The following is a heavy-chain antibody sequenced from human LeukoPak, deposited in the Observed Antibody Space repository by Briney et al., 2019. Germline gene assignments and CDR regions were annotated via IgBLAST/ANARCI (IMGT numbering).Heavy chain of an antibody. D-gene: IGHD1-26*01. Sequence: PSETLSLTCTVSGYSISSGYYWGWIRQPAGKGLEWIGRIYTSGSTNYNSSLKSRVTISVDTSKNQFSLKLSSVTAADTAVYYCARVVWDDPPYYYYMDVWGKGTTVTVSS. CDR3: ARVVWDDPPYYYYMDV. CDR1: GYSISSGYY. V-gene: IGHV4-61*02. CDR2: IYTSGST. J-gene: IGHJ6*03.